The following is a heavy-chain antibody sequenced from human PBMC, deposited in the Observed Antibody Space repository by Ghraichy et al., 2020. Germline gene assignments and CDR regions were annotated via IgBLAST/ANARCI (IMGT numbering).Heavy chain of an antibody. D-gene: IGHD2-2*01. J-gene: IGHJ4*02. CDR3: AKDLVVVPARMDYFDY. V-gene: IGHV3-23*01. Sequence: GGSLRLSCAASGFTFSSYAMSWVRQAPGKGLEWVSTISGSGGSTYYADSVKGRFTISRDNSKNTLYLQMNSLRAEDTAVYYCAKDLVVVPARMDYFDYWGQGTLVTVSS. CDR2: ISGSGGST. CDR1: GFTFSSYA.